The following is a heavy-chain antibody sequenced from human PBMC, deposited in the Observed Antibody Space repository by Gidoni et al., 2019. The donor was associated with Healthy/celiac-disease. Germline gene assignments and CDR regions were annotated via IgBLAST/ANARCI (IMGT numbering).Heavy chain of an antibody. Sequence: EVQLLESGGGLVQPGGSLRLSCAASGFTFSSYAMSWVRQAPGKGLEWVSAISGSGGSTYYADSVKGRFTISRDNSKNTLYLQMNSLRAEDTAVYYCAKDPVLPNPRGYYGMDVWGQGTTVTVSS. CDR3: AKDPVLPNPRGYYGMDV. CDR2: ISGSGGST. J-gene: IGHJ6*02. D-gene: IGHD2-2*01. CDR1: GFTFSSYA. V-gene: IGHV3-23*01.